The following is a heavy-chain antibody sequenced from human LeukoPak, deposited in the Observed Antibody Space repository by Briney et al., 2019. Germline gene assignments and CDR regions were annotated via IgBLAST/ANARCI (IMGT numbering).Heavy chain of an antibody. V-gene: IGHV1-18*01. CDR1: GYTFATSS. Sequence: ASVKVSCKAFGYTFATSSISWVRQAPGQRLEWMGWISPNNGNTQYAQGVQGRVTMTRDTSTSTVYMELSSLRSEDTAVYYCATGSPGYCSGGSCYGFSGWFDPWGQGTLVTVSS. CDR2: ISPNNGNT. J-gene: IGHJ5*02. D-gene: IGHD2-15*01. CDR3: ATGSPGYCSGGSCYGFSGWFDP.